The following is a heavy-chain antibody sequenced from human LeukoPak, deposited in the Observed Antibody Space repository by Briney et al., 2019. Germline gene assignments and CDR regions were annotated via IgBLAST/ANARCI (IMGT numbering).Heavy chain of an antibody. J-gene: IGHJ4*02. Sequence: GASVKVSFKASGYTFTIYGISWMRQAPGQGIELMGWISAYNGNTNYAQKLQGRVTMTTDTSTSTAYMELRSLRSDDTAVYYCARAIAAAGTPIDYWGQGTLVTVSS. V-gene: IGHV1-18*01. CDR2: ISAYNGNT. CDR3: ARAIAAAGTPIDY. CDR1: GYTFTIYG. D-gene: IGHD6-13*01.